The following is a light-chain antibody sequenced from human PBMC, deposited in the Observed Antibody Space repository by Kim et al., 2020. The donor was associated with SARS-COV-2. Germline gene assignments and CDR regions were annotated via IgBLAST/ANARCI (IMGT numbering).Light chain of an antibody. CDR1: RTISTY. V-gene: IGKV1-39*01. CDR3: QQSYSTPYI. CDR2: GAS. Sequence: ASVGDSVTITCRASRTISTYLNWYQHKPGKAPNLLIYGASSLQSGVPSRFSGSGSGTSFTLTISSLQPEDFGNYYCQQSYSTPYIFGPGTKVDIK. J-gene: IGKJ2*01.